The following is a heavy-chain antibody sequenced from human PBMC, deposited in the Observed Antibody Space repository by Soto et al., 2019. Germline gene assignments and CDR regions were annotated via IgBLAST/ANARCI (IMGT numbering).Heavy chain of an antibody. J-gene: IGHJ6*02. CDR3: ARGLLQLVSYYYYGMDV. V-gene: IGHV3-21*01. D-gene: IGHD6-6*01. CDR2: ISSSSSYI. Sequence: GGSLRLSCAASGFTFSSYSMNWVRQAPGKGLEWVSSISSSSSYIYYADSVKGRFTISRDNAKNSLYLQMNSLRAEDTAVYYCARGLLQLVSYYYYGMDVWGQGTTVTVS. CDR1: GFTFSSYS.